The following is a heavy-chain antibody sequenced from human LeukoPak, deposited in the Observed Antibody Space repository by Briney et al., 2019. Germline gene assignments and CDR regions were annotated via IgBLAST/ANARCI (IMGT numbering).Heavy chain of an antibody. CDR1: GSAFTNAL. CDR2: SKSESDGGTT. Sequence: PGGSLRHSCAASGSAFTNALMNWVRQAPGKGAEWVGRSKSESDGGTTDYNKHVKGRVIISRDDSRSTLYLQMNSLKSEDTAVYYCATDAVARDAFDIWGQGTTVTVSS. V-gene: IGHV3-15*01. J-gene: IGHJ3*02. CDR3: ATDAVARDAFDI.